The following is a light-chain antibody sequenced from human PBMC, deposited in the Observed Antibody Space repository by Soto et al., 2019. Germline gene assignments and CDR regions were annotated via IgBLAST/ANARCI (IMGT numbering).Light chain of an antibody. J-gene: IGKJ2*01. CDR3: QQSYSTLYT. CDR1: QSISSY. V-gene: IGKV1-39*01. Sequence: DIQMTQSPSSLSASVGDRVTITCRASQSISSYLNWYQQKPGKAPKLLIYAASSLQSGVPTRFSGSGSGTYFPLTISSLQPEDFANYCRQQSYSTLYTFGQGTKLEIK. CDR2: AAS.